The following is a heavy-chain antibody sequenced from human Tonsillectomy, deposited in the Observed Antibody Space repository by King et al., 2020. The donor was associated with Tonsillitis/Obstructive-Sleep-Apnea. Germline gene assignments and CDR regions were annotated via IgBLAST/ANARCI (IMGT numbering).Heavy chain of an antibody. CDR1: GFTFSSYA. D-gene: IGHD4-17*01. Sequence: VQLVESGGGLVQPGGSLRLSCAASGFTFSSYAMSWVRQAPGKGLEWVSAISGSGGSTYYADSVKGRFTISRDNSKNTLYLQMNSLRAEDTAVYYCAKSRDYGDYVGDYYYYGMDVWGRGTTVTVSS. J-gene: IGHJ6*02. CDR3: AKSRDYGDYVGDYYYYGMDV. V-gene: IGHV3-23*04. CDR2: ISGSGGST.